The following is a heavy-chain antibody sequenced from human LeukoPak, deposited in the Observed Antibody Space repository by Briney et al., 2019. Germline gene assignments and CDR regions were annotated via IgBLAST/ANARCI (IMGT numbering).Heavy chain of an antibody. Sequence: KPSETLSLTCAVSGYSISSGYYWGWIRQPPGKGLEWIGSIYHSGSTYYNPSLKSRVTISVDTSKNQFSLKLSSVTAADTAVYYCARRRYSDYWGQGTLVTVSS. CDR2: IYHSGST. D-gene: IGHD3-10*01. CDR1: GYSISSGYY. CDR3: ARRRYSDY. J-gene: IGHJ4*02. V-gene: IGHV4-38-2*01.